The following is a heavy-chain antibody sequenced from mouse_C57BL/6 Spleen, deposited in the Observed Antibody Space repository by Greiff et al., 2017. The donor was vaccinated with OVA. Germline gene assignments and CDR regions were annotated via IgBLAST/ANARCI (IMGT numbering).Heavy chain of an antibody. J-gene: IGHJ2*01. V-gene: IGHV14-4*01. CDR2: IDPENGDT. D-gene: IGHD1-1*01. CDR1: GFNIKDDY. Sequence: EVKLQQSGAELVRPGASVKLSCTASGFNIKDDYMHWVKQRPEQGLEWIGWIDPENGDTEYASKFQGKATITADTSSNTAYLQLSSLTSEDTAVYYCTTFLLLRFDYWGQGTTLTVSS. CDR3: TTFLLLRFDY.